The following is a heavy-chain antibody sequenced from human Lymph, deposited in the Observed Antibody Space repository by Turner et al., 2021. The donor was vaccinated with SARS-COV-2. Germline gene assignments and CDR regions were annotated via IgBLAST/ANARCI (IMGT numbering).Heavy chain of an antibody. CDR3: ERQATTVVNGRRPATAAGIDP. J-gene: IGHJ5*02. CDR1: GYTSTVSS. V-gene: IGHV1-2*02. D-gene: IGHD5-18*01. CDR2: NNHYSGGT. Sequence: QVQLVQSGAEVKKPRASVKVSCQASGYTSTVSSMHWVRQAPGQGLEWMGWNNHYSGGTNYAQKFQGRVTMTRDTSNSTAYMELSRLKSDDTAVYYCERQATTVVNGRRPATAAGIDPWGQGTLVTVSS.